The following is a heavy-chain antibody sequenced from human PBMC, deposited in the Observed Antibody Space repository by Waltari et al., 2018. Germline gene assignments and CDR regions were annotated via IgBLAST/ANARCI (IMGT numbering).Heavy chain of an antibody. CDR3: ARGATIFGVVSY. Sequence: QVQLQESGPGLVKPSETLSLTCTVSGGSISSHHWRWIRQPPGKGLEWIGYIYYSGSTNYNPSLKSRVTISVDTSKNQFSLKLSSVTAADTAVYYCARGATIFGVVSYWGQGTLVTVSS. J-gene: IGHJ4*02. CDR2: IYYSGST. CDR1: GGSISSHH. V-gene: IGHV4-59*11. D-gene: IGHD3-3*01.